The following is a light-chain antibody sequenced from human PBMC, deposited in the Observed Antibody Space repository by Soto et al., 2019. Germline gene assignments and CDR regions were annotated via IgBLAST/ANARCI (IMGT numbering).Light chain of an antibody. Sequence: GXXATLSCMASQSVRSNLAWYQQKPGQAPRLLIYGASTRATGTPARFSGSGSGTEFTLTISSLQSEDFAVYYCQQRSSWPLTFGGGTKVDIK. CDR2: GAS. CDR1: QSVRSN. V-gene: IGKV3-15*01. J-gene: IGKJ4*01. CDR3: QQRSSWPLT.